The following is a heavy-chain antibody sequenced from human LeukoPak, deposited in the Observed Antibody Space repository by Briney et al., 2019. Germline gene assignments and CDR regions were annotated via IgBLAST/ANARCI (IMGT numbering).Heavy chain of an antibody. CDR2: IWYDGRTK. V-gene: IGHV3-33*01. D-gene: IGHD6-19*01. J-gene: IGHJ4*02. Sequence: GGSLRLSCAASGFTISNYGMHWVRQAPGKGLEWVALIWYDGRTKFHADSVKGRFTISRDNSKNTLYLQMDSLRDEDRAVYYCAREWGRIAVAGGPGYWGQGTRVTVSS. CDR3: AREWGRIAVAGGPGY. CDR1: GFTISNYG.